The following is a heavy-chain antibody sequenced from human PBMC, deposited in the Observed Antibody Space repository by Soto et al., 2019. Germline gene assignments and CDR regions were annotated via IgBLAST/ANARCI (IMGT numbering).Heavy chain of an antibody. CDR2: MNPNSGNA. CDR3: ARGDIVVVVAAGGGNDY. V-gene: IGHV1-8*01. J-gene: IGHJ4*02. Sequence: QVQLVQSGAEVKKPGASVKVSCKASGYTFTSYDINWVRQATGQGLEWMGWMNPNSGNAGYAQKFQGRVTMTRNTSISTAYMELSSLRSEDTAVYYCARGDIVVVVAAGGGNDYWGQGPLVTVSS. CDR1: GYTFTSYD. D-gene: IGHD2-15*01.